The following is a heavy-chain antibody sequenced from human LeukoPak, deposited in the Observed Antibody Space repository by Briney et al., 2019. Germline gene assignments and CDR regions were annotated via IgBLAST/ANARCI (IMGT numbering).Heavy chain of an antibody. CDR1: GFTSSSYS. CDR2: ISSSSSYI. J-gene: IGHJ4*02. CDR3: ASKERKAAAANGSY. V-gene: IGHV3-21*01. Sequence: KPGGSLRLSCAASGFTSSSYSMNWVRQAPGKGLEWVSSISSSSSYIYYADSVKGRFTISRDNAKNSLYLQMSSLRAEDTAVYYCASKERKAAAANGSYWGQGTLVTVSS. D-gene: IGHD6-13*01.